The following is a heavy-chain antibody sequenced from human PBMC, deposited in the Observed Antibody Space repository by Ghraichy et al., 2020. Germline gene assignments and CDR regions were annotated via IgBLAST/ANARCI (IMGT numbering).Heavy chain of an antibody. CDR2: MNPNSGNT. CDR3: ARARYNNYGFDF. CDR1: GANVSTPV. Sequence: ASVKVPCKIGGANVSTPVTSCLLEGRLLRVKSKGWMNPNSGNTGYAQKFQGRVAMTRNTSVSTAYLELSGLISEDTAVYYCARARYNNYGFDFWGQGTLVKVS. D-gene: IGHD4-11*01. V-gene: IGHV1-8*01. J-gene: IGHJ4*02.